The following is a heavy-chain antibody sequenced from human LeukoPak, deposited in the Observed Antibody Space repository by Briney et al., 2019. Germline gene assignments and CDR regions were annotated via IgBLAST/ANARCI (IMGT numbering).Heavy chain of an antibody. CDR3: ATQAYYYDSSGYYYEEAFDI. D-gene: IGHD3-22*01. CDR2: IYYTGST. V-gene: IGHV4-59*08. Sequence: SETLSLTCTVSGGSISSYYWSWIRQPPGKGLEWIGYIYYTGSTNYNPSLKSRVTISVDTSKNQFSLKLTSVTAADTAVYYCATQAYYYDSSGYYYEEAFDIWGQGTMVTVSS. CDR1: GGSISSYY. J-gene: IGHJ3*02.